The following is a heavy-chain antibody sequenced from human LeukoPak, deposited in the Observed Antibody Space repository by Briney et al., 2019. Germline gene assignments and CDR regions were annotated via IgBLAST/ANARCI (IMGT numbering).Heavy chain of an antibody. CDR3: ARGLQFGYRKATTAMVRGVIGDY. D-gene: IGHD3-10*01. Sequence: ASVKVSCKVSGYTLTELSMHWVRQAPGKGLEWMGGFDPEDGETIYAQKFQGRVTMTEDTSTDTAYMELSSLRSEDTAVYYCARGLQFGYRKATTAMVRGVIGDYWGQGTLVTVSS. CDR1: GYTLTELS. V-gene: IGHV1-24*01. J-gene: IGHJ4*02. CDR2: FDPEDGET.